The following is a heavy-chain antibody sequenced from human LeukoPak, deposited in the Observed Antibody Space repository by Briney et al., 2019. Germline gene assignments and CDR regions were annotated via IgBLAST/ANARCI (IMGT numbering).Heavy chain of an antibody. Sequence: GGSLRLSCVVSGFTFSSFAMTWVRQAPGRGLEWVSSIRGSGGGPDYADSVKGRVTISIYNSKNTLYLQMNSMRGEDTAIYYCSRDPNGDYVGAFDFQRWGQGTLVTVSS. CDR3: SRDPNGDYVGAFDFQR. J-gene: IGHJ1*01. CDR2: IRGSGGGP. V-gene: IGHV3-23*01. D-gene: IGHD4-17*01. CDR1: GFTFSSFA.